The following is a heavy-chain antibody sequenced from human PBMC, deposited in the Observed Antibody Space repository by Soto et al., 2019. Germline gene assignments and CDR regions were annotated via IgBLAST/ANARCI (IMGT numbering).Heavy chain of an antibody. J-gene: IGHJ6*02. CDR3: ARDQYLYGDYTTYYYYYGMDV. CDR2: INAGNGNT. Sequence: ASVKVSCKASGYTFTSYAMHWVRQAPGQRLEWMGWINAGNGNTKYSQKFQGRVTITRDTSASTAYTELSSLRSEDTAVYYCARDQYLYGDYTTYYYYYGMDVWGQGTTVTVSS. CDR1: GYTFTSYA. D-gene: IGHD4-17*01. V-gene: IGHV1-3*01.